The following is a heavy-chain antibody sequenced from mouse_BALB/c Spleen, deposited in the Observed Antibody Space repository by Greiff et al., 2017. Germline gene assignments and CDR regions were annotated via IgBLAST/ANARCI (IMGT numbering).Heavy chain of an antibody. V-gene: IGHV1-54*01. CDR3: ARSYDYDGRFDD. CDR2: INPGSGGT. CDR1: GYAFTNYL. Sequence: QVQLQQSGAELVRPGTSVKVSCKASGYAFTNYLIEWVKQRPGQGLEWIGVINPGSGGTNYNEKFKGKATLTADKSSSTAYMQLSSLTSDDSAVYFCARSYDYDGRFDDWGQGTTLTVSS. J-gene: IGHJ2*01. D-gene: IGHD2-4*01.